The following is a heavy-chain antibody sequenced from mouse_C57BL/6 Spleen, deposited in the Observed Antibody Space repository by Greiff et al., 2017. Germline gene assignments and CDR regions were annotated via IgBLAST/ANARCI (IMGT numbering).Heavy chain of an antibody. CDR3: TRWDYYGSSDY. J-gene: IGHJ2*01. CDR2: IDPETGGT. D-gene: IGHD1-1*01. Sequence: QVQLKESGAELVRPGASVTLSCKASGYTFTDYEMHWVKQTPVHGLEWIGAIDPETGGTAYNQKFKGKAILTADKSSSTAYMELRSLTSEDSAVYYCTRWDYYGSSDYWGQGTTLTVSS. V-gene: IGHV1-15*01. CDR1: GYTFTDYE.